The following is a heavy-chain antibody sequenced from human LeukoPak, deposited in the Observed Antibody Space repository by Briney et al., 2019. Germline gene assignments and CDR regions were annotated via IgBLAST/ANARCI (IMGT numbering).Heavy chain of an antibody. J-gene: IGHJ5*02. Sequence: GGSLRLSCATSGFTFSNAWMNWVRQAPGKGLEWVGRIRSNSDGGTIDYAAPVKGRFALSRDDSKNTLYLQMNSLQTEDTAVYYCATDFYDTTWGQGTLVAVSS. CDR1: GFTFSNAW. D-gene: IGHD3-22*01. CDR3: ATDFYDTT. CDR2: IRSNSDGGTI. V-gene: IGHV3-15*07.